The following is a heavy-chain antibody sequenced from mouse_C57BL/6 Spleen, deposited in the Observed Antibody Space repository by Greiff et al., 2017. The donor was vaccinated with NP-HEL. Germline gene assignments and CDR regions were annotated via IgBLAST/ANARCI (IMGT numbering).Heavy chain of an antibody. CDR1: GYTFTSYW. J-gene: IGHJ1*03. CDR2: IYPSDSET. Sequence: QVQLQQPGAELVRPGSSVKLSCKASGYTFTSYWMDWVKQRPGQGLEWIGNIYPSDSETHYNQKFKDKATLTVDKSSSTAYMQLSSLTSEDSAVYYCAYGSSNWYFDVWGTGTTVTVSS. CDR3: AYGSSNWYFDV. V-gene: IGHV1-61*01. D-gene: IGHD1-1*01.